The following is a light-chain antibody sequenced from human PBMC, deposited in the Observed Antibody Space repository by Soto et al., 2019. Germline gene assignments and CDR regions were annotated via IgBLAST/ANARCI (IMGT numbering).Light chain of an antibody. CDR3: SSNSRGSTSYV. CDR1: SSDVGGYNY. V-gene: IGLV2-14*01. CDR2: DVS. Sequence: QSALTQPASVSGSPGQSITISCTGTSSDVGGYNYVSWYQEHPGKDPKLIIYDVSDRPSGFSNRFSGSKSGNTASLTISGLQGEDEADYHCSSNSRGSTSYVFGTGTKLTVL. J-gene: IGLJ1*01.